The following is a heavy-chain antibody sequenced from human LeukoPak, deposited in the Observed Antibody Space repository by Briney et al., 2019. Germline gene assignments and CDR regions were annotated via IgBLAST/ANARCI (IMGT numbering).Heavy chain of an antibody. CDR2: IYYGGST. D-gene: IGHD4-11*01. CDR1: GGSISSYY. J-gene: IGHJ4*02. CDR3: ARAFDSAVFDY. V-gene: IGHV4-59*01. Sequence: SETLSLTCTVSGGSISSYYWSWIRQPPGKGLEWIGYIYYGGSTNYNPSLKSRVTISVDTSKNQFSLKLSSVTAADTAVYYCARAFDSAVFDYWGQGTLVTVSS.